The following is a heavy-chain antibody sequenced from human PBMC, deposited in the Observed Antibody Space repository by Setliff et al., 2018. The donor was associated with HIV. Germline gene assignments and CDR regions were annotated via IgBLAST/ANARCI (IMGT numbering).Heavy chain of an antibody. Sequence: PSETLSLTCTVSGGSISSSSYYWSWIRQPPGKGLEWIGEINHSGSTNYNPSLTSRVTISVDTSKNQFSLKLNSVTAADTAVYFCARGPDFWSAHPYSYYYMDVWGKGTTVTSP. D-gene: IGHD3-3*01. V-gene: IGHV4-39*07. J-gene: IGHJ6*03. CDR3: ARGPDFWSAHPYSYYYMDV. CDR1: GGSISSSSYY. CDR2: INHSGST.